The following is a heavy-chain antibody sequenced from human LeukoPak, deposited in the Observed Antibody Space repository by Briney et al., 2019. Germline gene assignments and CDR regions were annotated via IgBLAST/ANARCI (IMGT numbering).Heavy chain of an antibody. Sequence: GGSLRLSCAASGFIVSAKYMGWVRQAPGKGLEWVSVIYSGGSTYYADSVKGRFTISRDNSKDTLYLQMNSLRAEDTAVYYCARKRNLEIAVAGTIFDYWGQGTLVTVSS. CDR1: GFIVSAKY. D-gene: IGHD6-19*01. V-gene: IGHV3-66*01. J-gene: IGHJ4*02. CDR3: ARKRNLEIAVAGTIFDY. CDR2: IYSGGST.